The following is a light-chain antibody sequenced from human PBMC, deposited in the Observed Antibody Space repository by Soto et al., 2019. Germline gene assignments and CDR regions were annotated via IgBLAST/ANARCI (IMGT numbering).Light chain of an antibody. CDR3: QQYGSSPGT. Sequence: EVVLTQSPGTLSLSPGERATLSCRASQSVSSYIAWYQQNPGQAPRLLISGASSRATGIPDRFSGSGSGTDFTLTINRLEPEDFAVYYCQQYGSSPGTFGGGTKVEIK. CDR1: QSVSSY. J-gene: IGKJ4*01. V-gene: IGKV3-20*01. CDR2: GAS.